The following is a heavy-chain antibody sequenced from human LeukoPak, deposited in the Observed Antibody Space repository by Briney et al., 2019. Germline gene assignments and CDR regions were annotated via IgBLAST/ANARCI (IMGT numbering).Heavy chain of an antibody. CDR2: IYYSGST. Sequence: SETLSLTCTVSGGSISNYYWSWIRQPPGKGLEWIGYIYYSGSTNYNPSLKSRVTISVDTSKNQFSLKLSSVTAADTAVYYCARYSSNWEGYNWFDPWGQGTLVTVSS. D-gene: IGHD4-11*01. J-gene: IGHJ5*02. CDR1: GGSISNYY. CDR3: ARYSSNWEGYNWFDP. V-gene: IGHV4-59*08.